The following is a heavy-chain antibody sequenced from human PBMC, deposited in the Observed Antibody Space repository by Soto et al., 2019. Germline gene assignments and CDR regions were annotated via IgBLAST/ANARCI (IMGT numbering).Heavy chain of an antibody. V-gene: IGHV3-30*18. CDR1: GFTFSSYG. CDR2: ISYDGSNK. D-gene: IGHD2-15*01. Sequence: QVQLVESGGGVVQPGRSLRLSCAASGFTFSSYGMHWVRQAPGKGLEWGAVISYDGSNKYYADSVKGRFTISRDNSKNTLYLQMNSLRAEDTAVYYCAKERDIVVVVAPLDYWGQGTLVTVSS. J-gene: IGHJ4*02. CDR3: AKERDIVVVVAPLDY.